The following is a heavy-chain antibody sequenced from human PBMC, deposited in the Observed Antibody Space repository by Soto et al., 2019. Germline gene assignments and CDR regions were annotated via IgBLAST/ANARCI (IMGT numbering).Heavy chain of an antibody. CDR3: TTPAGYSRSGGGY. CDR1: GFTFSGSA. V-gene: IGHV3-73*02. J-gene: IGHJ4*02. CDR2: IRSKANSYAT. D-gene: IGHD6-13*01. Sequence: EVQLVESGGGLVQPGGSLKLSCAASGFTFSGSAMHWVRQASGKGLEWVGRIRSKANSYATAYAASVKGRFTISRDDSKNTAYLQMNSLKTEDTAVYYCTTPAGYSRSGGGYWGQGTLVTVSS.